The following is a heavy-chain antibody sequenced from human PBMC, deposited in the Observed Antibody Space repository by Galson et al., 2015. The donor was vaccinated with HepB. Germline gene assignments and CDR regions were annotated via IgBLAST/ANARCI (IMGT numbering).Heavy chain of an antibody. V-gene: IGHV1-69*13. J-gene: IGHJ4*02. CDR1: GGTFFSYV. CDR3: ARGSQSAYYDSSGYFDY. D-gene: IGHD3-22*01. Sequence: SVKVSCKASGGTFFSYVIIWVRQAPGQGLEWMGGIIPMTPSANYAPKFQGRVTITADESTRTVYMDIRSLRSDDTAVYYCARGSQSAYYDSSGYFDYWGQGTRVTVFS. CDR2: IIPMTPSA.